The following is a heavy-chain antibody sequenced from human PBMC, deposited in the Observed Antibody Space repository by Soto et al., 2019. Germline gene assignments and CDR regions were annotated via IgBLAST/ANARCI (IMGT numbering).Heavy chain of an antibody. V-gene: IGHV5-10-1*01. J-gene: IGHJ6*02. Sequence: GESLKISCKGSGYSFTSYWISWVRQMPGKGLEWMGRIDPSDSYTNYSPSFQGHVTVSADKSISTAYLQWSSLKASDTAMYYCARSDCSSTSCYSLSYYYYGMAVWGQGTTVTVSS. CDR3: ARSDCSSTSCYSLSYYYYGMAV. D-gene: IGHD2-2*01. CDR1: GYSFTSYW. CDR2: IDPSDSYT.